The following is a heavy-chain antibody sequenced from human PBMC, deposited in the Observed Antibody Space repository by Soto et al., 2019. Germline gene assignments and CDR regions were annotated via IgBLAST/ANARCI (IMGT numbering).Heavy chain of an antibody. CDR1: GYSFTSYW. CDR3: ATAYYYHSSGYYSDYFDY. V-gene: IGHV5-10-1*01. CDR2: IDPSDSYT. Sequence: PGESLKISCKGSGYSFTSYWIGWVRQMPGKGLEWMGRIDPSDSYTNYSPSSQGHVTISADKSISTAYLQWSSLKASDTAMYYCATAYYYHSSGYYSDYFDYWGQGTMVTASS. D-gene: IGHD3-22*01. J-gene: IGHJ4*02.